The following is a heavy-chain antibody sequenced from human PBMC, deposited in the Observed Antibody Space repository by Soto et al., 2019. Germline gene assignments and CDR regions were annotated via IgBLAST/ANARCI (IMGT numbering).Heavy chain of an antibody. CDR1: GFTFDTYT. D-gene: IGHD6-19*01. J-gene: IGHJ4*02. V-gene: IGHV3-21*01. CDR3: ARPTIAVAGTGIVDY. CDR2: ISSSSSSI. Sequence: EVQLVESGGGLVKPGGSLRLSCAASGFTFDTYTMNWVRQAPGKGLEWVSSISSSSSSIYYADSVKGRFTISRDNAKNSLDLQMNSLRAEDTAVYYCARPTIAVAGTGIVDYWGQGTLVTVSS.